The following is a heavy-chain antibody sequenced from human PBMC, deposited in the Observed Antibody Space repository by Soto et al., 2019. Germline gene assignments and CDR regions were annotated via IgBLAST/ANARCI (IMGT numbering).Heavy chain of an antibody. CDR1: GGSFSGYF. D-gene: IGHD1-1*01. CDR3: VRGPYNYNSRYFDY. V-gene: IGHV4-34*01. CDR2: INHSGIT. J-gene: IGHJ4*02. Sequence: SETLSLTCTVSGGSFSGYFWTWIRQPPGKGLEWLAEINHSGITNYNPSVESRVSMSVDTSKNQFSLRLYSVTAADTAVYYCVRGPYNYNSRYFDYWGQGTLVTAPQ.